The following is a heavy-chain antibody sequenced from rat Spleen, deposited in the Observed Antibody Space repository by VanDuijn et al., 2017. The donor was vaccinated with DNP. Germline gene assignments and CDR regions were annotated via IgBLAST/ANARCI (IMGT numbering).Heavy chain of an antibody. CDR1: GFSLTSYT. Sequence: QVQLKESGPGLVQPSQTLSLTCTVSGFSLTSYTVSWVRQPPGKGLEWIATISSGGSTYYNSALKSRLSISRDTSKSQVFLKMNSLQTEDTAMYFCALNNYFDYWGQGVMVTVSS. V-gene: IGHV2-6*01. J-gene: IGHJ2*01. CDR2: ISSGGST. D-gene: IGHD3-5*01. CDR3: ALNNYFDY.